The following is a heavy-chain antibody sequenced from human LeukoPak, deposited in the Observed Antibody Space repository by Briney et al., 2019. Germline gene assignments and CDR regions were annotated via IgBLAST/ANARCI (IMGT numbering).Heavy chain of an antibody. CDR2: IYYGGST. J-gene: IGHJ1*01. CDR3: AKTGIVGATPYFQH. Sequence: SETLSLTCTVSGGSISSYYWSWIRQPPGKGLEWIGYIYYGGSTNYNPSLKSRVTISVDTSKNQFSLKLSSVTAADTAVYYCAKTGIVGATPYFQHWGQGTLVTVSS. D-gene: IGHD1-26*01. CDR1: GGSISSYY. V-gene: IGHV4-59*01.